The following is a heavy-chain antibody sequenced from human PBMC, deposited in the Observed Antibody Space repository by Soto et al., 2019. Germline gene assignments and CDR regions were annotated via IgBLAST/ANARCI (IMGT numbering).Heavy chain of an antibody. D-gene: IGHD3-9*01. Sequence: EVHLLGSGGDLVKPGGSLRLSCEVSGFTFNNFAMSWVRQSPGKGLEWVSTISSDGDLRHYAESVKGRITISRDNSKSSLFLQMNSLRAEDTALYFCAKVRQRFLDILTGATNFDSWGQGTLVTVSS. CDR1: GFTFNNFA. J-gene: IGHJ4*02. CDR3: AKVRQRFLDILTGATNFDS. CDR2: ISSDGDLR. V-gene: IGHV3-23*01.